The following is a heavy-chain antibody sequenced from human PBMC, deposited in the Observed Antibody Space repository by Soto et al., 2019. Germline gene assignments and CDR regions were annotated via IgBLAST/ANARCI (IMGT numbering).Heavy chain of an antibody. CDR2: IYYSGST. D-gene: IGHD3-22*01. CDR3: ARDRSGYYGSWFDP. V-gene: IGHV4-59*01. Sequence: SETLSLTCTVSGGSISSYYWSWIRQPPGKGLEWIGYIYYSGSTNYNPSLKSRVTISVDTSKNQFSLKLSSVTAADTAVYYCARDRSGYYGSWFDPWGQGTLVTVSS. J-gene: IGHJ5*02. CDR1: GGSISSYY.